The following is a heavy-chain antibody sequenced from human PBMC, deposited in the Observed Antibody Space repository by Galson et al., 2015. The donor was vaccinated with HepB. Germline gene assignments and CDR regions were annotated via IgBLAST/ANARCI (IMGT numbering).Heavy chain of an antibody. CDR1: GFTFSSYS. V-gene: IGHV3-48*04. J-gene: IGHJ3*02. Sequence: SLRLSCAASGFTFSSYSMNWVRQAPGKGLEWVSYISSSSSTIYYADSVKGRFTISRDNAKNSLYLQMNSLRAEDTAVYYCAREGIGYCSGGSCSERVFDIWGQGTRGSVCS. D-gene: IGHD2-15*01. CDR3: AREGIGYCSGGSCSERVFDI. CDR2: ISSSSSTI.